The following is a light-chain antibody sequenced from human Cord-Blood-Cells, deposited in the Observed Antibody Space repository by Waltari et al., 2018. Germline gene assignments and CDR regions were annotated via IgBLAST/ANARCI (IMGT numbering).Light chain of an antibody. CDR1: QGISSY. J-gene: IGKJ4*01. CDR3: QQLNSYPLT. CDR2: AAS. V-gene: IGKV1-9*01. Sequence: IQLPHSPSSLSASVGDRVTITCRASQGISSYLAWYQQKPGKAPKRLIYAASTLQSGVPSRFSGSGAGTDFTLTISSLQPEDFATYYCQQLNSYPLTVGGGTKVVIK.